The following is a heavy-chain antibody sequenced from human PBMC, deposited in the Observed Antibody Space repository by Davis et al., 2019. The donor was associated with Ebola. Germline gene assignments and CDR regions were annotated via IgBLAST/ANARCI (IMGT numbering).Heavy chain of an antibody. D-gene: IGHD3-3*01. V-gene: IGHV1-2*06. Sequence: AASVKVSCKASGYTFTGHYMHWVRQAPGQGLEWMGRINPNSGGTNYAQKLQGRVTMTTDTSTSTAYMELRSLRSDDTAVYYCARDQRPSNYDFWSGYYQYYYYGMDVWGQGTTVTVSS. CDR2: INPNSGGT. CDR1: GYTFTGHY. J-gene: IGHJ6*02. CDR3: ARDQRPSNYDFWSGYYQYYYYGMDV.